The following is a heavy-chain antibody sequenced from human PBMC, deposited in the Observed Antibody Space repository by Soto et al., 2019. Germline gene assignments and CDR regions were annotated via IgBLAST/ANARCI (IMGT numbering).Heavy chain of an antibody. J-gene: IGHJ5*02. CDR2: IYYSGST. D-gene: IGHD3-3*01. CDR1: GCSISSGGYY. V-gene: IGHV4-31*03. Sequence: PSETLSLTCTVSGCSISSGGYYWSWIRQHPGKGLEWIGYIYYSGSTYYNPSLKSRVTISVDTSKNQFSLKLSSVTAADTAVYYCAREREYDFWSGPRESNWFDPWGQGTLVTVSS. CDR3: AREREYDFWSGPRESNWFDP.